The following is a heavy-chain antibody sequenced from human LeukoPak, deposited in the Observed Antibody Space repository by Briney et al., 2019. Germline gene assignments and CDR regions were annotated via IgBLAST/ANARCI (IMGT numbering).Heavy chain of an antibody. Sequence: GGSLRLSCAASGFTFGDYAMHWVRQAPGKGLEWVSGISWNSGSIGYADSVKGRFTISRDNAKNSLYLQMNSLRAEDTALYYCAKRDDYGAKGLAFDIWGQGTMVTVSS. D-gene: IGHD4-17*01. V-gene: IGHV3-9*01. CDR1: GFTFGDYA. CDR3: AKRDDYGAKGLAFDI. CDR2: ISWNSGSI. J-gene: IGHJ3*02.